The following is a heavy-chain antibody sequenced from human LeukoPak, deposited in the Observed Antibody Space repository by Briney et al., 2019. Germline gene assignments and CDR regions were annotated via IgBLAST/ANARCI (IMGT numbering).Heavy chain of an antibody. CDR2: ISHVPHLT. V-gene: IGHV3-23*01. CDR1: GFTFNNSA. CDR3: ATRSAAIAVAGGLDY. Sequence: GGSLRPSCAASGFTFNNSAMGWVRQAPGKGLEWVSAISHVPHLTFYVDSVKGRFTISRDNSKNTFYLQMNNLRAEETAVYYCATRSAAIAVAGGLDYWGQGTLVTVS. J-gene: IGHJ4*02. D-gene: IGHD6-19*01.